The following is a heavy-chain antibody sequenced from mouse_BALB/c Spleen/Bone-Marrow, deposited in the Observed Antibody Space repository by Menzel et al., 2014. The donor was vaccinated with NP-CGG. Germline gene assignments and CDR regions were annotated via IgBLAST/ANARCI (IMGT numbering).Heavy chain of an antibody. Sequence: VQLKESGAEPVKPGASVKLSCTASGFNIKDTYMHWVKQRPEQGLEWIGRIDPANGNTKYDPKFQGKATITADTSSNTAYLQLSSLTSEDTAVYYCARIYYYGRGYFDYWGQGTTLTVSS. J-gene: IGHJ2*01. CDR3: ARIYYYGRGYFDY. V-gene: IGHV14-3*02. CDR1: GFNIKDTY. CDR2: IDPANGNT. D-gene: IGHD1-1*01.